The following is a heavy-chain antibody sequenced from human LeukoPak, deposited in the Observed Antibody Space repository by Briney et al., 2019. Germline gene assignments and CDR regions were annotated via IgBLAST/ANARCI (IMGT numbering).Heavy chain of an antibody. Sequence: GESLKISCKGSGYRFTSYWIGWVRQMPGKGLEWMGIIYPGDSDTRYSPSFQGQVTISADKSISTAYLQWSSLKASDTAMYYCARQGEIVVVPAEDAFDIWGQGTMVTVS. V-gene: IGHV5-51*01. CDR3: ARQGEIVVVPAEDAFDI. J-gene: IGHJ3*02. D-gene: IGHD2-2*01. CDR1: GYRFTSYW. CDR2: IYPGDSDT.